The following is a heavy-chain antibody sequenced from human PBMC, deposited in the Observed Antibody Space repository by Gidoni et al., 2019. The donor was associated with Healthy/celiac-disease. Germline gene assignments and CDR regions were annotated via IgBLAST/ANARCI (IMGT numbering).Heavy chain of an antibody. V-gene: IGHV1-69*04. CDR1: GGTFSSYA. J-gene: IGHJ4*02. CDR2: IIPILGIA. CDR3: ASGSAYYYDSY. Sequence: QVQLVQSGAEVKKPGSSVKVSCKASGGTFSSYAISWVRQAPGQGLEWMGRIIPILGIANYAKKFQGRVTITADKSTSTAYMELSSLRSEDTAVYYCASGSAYYYDSYWGQGTLVTVSS. D-gene: IGHD3-22*01.